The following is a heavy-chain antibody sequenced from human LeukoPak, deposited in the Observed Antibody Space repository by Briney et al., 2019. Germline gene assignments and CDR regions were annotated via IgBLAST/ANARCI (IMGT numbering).Heavy chain of an antibody. CDR2: INPNSGGT. D-gene: IGHD3-10*01. V-gene: IGHV1-2*02. J-gene: IGHJ5*02. CDR3: ARANMVRGVGLFFDRNWFDP. CDR1: GYTFTSYG. Sequence: ASVKVSCTASGYTFTSYGISWVRQAPGQGLEWMGWINPNSGGTNYAQKFQGRVTMTRDTSISTAYMELSGLRSDDTAVYYCARANMVRGVGLFFDRNWFDPWGQGTLVTVSS.